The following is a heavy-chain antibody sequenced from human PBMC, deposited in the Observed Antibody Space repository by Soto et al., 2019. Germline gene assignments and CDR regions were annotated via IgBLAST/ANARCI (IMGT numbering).Heavy chain of an antibody. CDR2: IYYSGST. CDR3: ARLYDFWSGYYWFDP. Sequence: QLQLQESGPGLVKPSETLSLTCTVSGGSISSSSYYWGWIRQPPGKGLEWIGSIYYSGSTYYNPSLKSRVTISVDTSKTQFSLKLSSVTAADTAVYYCARLYDFWSGYYWFDPWGQGTLVTVSS. J-gene: IGHJ5*02. V-gene: IGHV4-39*01. CDR1: GGSISSSSYY. D-gene: IGHD3-3*01.